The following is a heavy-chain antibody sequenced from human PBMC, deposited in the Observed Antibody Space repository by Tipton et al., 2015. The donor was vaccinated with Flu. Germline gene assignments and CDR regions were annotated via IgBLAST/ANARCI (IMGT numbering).Heavy chain of an antibody. CDR3: ARDSAVVPTALVY. CDR2: LYYTGST. V-gene: IGHV4-59*06. CDR1: GGSISSYY. Sequence: TLSLTCTVSGGSISSYYWTWIRQPPGKGLEWIGNLYYTGSTYYSPSLKSRVTISSVDTSKNQFSLTLTSVTAADTAVYFCARDSAVVPTALVYWGQGTLVTVSS. D-gene: IGHD2-2*01. J-gene: IGHJ4*02.